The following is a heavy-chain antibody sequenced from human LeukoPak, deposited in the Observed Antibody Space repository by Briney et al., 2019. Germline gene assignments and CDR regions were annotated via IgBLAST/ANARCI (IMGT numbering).Heavy chain of an antibody. CDR2: ISGSGGST. Sequence: GGSLRLSCAASGFTFSSYAMSWVRQAPGKGLEWVSAISGSGGSTYYADSVKGRFTISRDNSKNTLYLQMNSLRAEDTAVYYCATMGLAVVNSFDYWGQGTLVTVSS. V-gene: IGHV3-23*01. D-gene: IGHD6-19*01. CDR3: ATMGLAVVNSFDY. CDR1: GFTFSSYA. J-gene: IGHJ4*02.